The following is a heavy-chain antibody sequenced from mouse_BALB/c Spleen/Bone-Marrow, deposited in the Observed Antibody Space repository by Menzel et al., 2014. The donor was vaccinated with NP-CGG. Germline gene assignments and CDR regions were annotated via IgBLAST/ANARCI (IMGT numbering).Heavy chain of an antibody. CDR2: IDPANGNT. D-gene: IGHD1-1*01. Sequence: VQLQQSGAELVKPGASVKLSCTASGFNIKDTYMHWVKRRPEQGLGWIGRIDPANGNTKYDPKFQGKATITADTSSNTAYLQLSSLTSEDTAVYYCAKYYYGNSLFAYWGQGTLVTVSA. V-gene: IGHV14-3*02. CDR1: GFNIKDTY. J-gene: IGHJ3*01. CDR3: AKYYYGNSLFAY.